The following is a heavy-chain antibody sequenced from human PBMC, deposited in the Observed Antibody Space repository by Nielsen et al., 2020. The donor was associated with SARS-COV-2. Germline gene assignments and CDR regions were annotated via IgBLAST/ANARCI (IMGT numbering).Heavy chain of an antibody. CDR3: ARANGGSYYGALDY. D-gene: IGHD1-26*01. J-gene: IGHJ4*02. CDR2: ISSST. V-gene: IGHV3-66*02. Sequence: GESLKISCGASGFTISSSFMSWVRQAPGKGLEWVSAISSSTYYADSVKGRFTVSRDNSKNTLYVQMNSLRAEDTAVYYCARANGGSYYGALDYWGQGTLVTVSS. CDR1: GFTISSSF.